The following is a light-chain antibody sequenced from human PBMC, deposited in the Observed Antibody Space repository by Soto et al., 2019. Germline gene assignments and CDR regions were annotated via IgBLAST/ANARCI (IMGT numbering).Light chain of an antibody. CDR2: DVS. CDR3: SSYTSSSTGGV. Sequence: QSVLTQPASVSGSPGQSITVSCTGTNNDIGGYNYVSWYQQYPGKAPKLIIYDVSNRPSGVSHRFSGSKSGNTASLTISGLQAEDEADYYCSSYTSSSTGGVFGFGTKLTVL. CDR1: NNDIGGYNY. J-gene: IGLJ1*01. V-gene: IGLV2-14*01.